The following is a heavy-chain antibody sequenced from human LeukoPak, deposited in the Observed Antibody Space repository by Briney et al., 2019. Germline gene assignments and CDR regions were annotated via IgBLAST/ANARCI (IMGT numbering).Heavy chain of an antibody. CDR3: AKGLRWFGNFYFNYFDH. CDR2: IKQDGSEK. D-gene: IGHD3-10*01. V-gene: IGHV3-7*01. Sequence: GGSLRLSCAASGFTFSSYWMSWVRQAPGKGLEWVANIKQDGSEKCYVDSVKGRFTISRDNAKNSLYLQMNSLRAEDTAVYYCAKGLRWFGNFYFNYFDHWGQGTLVTVSS. CDR1: GFTFSSYW. J-gene: IGHJ4*02.